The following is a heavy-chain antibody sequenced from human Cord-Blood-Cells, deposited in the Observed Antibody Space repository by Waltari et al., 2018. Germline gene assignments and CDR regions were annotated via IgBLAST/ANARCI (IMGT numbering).Heavy chain of an antibody. V-gene: IGHV4-39*01. CDR1: GGSISSSSDY. CDR3: ARQVLGISGIGVAFDI. Sequence: QLQLQESRPGLVKPSETLSLTCTVSGGSISSSSDYRGWIRQPSGKGLEWIGSIYYSGSTYYNPSLKSLVTISVDTSKNQFSLKLSSVTAADTAVYYCARQVLGISGIGVAFDIWGQGTMVTVSS. J-gene: IGHJ3*02. D-gene: IGHD7-27*01. CDR2: IYYSGST.